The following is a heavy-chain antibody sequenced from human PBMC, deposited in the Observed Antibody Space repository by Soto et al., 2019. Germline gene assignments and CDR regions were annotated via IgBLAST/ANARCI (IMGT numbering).Heavy chain of an antibody. CDR3: ARGLDYVVY. CDR2: INHSGST. CDR1: GGSFSGYY. Sequence: LSLNCAVYGGSFSGYYWNWIRQPPGKGLEWIGEINHSGSTNYNPSLKSRVTISVDTSKNQFSLKLSSVTAADTAVYYCARGLDYVVYWGQGTLVTVSS. J-gene: IGHJ4*02. V-gene: IGHV4-34*01.